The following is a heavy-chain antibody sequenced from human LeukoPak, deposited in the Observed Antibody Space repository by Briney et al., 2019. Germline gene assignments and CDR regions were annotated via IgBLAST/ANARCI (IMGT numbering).Heavy chain of an antibody. CDR1: GFTVSTNY. J-gene: IGHJ6*03. Sequence: GGSLRLSCAASGFTVSTNYMSGVRQAPGKGLEWVSVIYSGSSTYYADSVKGRFTISRDNSKNTLYLQMNSLRAEDTAVYYCAKDESPGYYYYYYMDVWGKGTTVTVSS. CDR3: AKDESPGYYYYYYMDV. V-gene: IGHV3-66*01. CDR2: IYSGSST.